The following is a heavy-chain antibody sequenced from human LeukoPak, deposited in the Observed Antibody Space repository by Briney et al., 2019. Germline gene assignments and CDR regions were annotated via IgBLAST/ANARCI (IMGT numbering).Heavy chain of an antibody. D-gene: IGHD2-15*01. CDR2: IYYSGST. V-gene: IGHV4-59*01. Sequence: PSETLSLTCTVSGGSISSYYWSWIRQPPGKGLEWIGYIYYSGSTNYNPSLKSRVIISVDTSKNQFSLKLSSVTAADTAVYYCARVGGVVVAAAYYFDYWGQGTLVTVSS. CDR1: GGSISSYY. CDR3: ARVGGVVVAAAYYFDY. J-gene: IGHJ4*02.